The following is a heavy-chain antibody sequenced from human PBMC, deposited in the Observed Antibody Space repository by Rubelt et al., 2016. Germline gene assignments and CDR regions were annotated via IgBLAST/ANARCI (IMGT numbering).Heavy chain of an antibody. CDR1: GFTFSSYD. D-gene: IGHD2-15*01. J-gene: IGHJ4*02. V-gene: IGHV3-13*01. CDR2: IGTAGDT. Sequence: EVQLVESGGGLVQPGGSLRLSCAASGFTFSSYDMHWVRQATGKGLEWVSAIGTAGDTYYPGSVKGRFTISRENAKNSLYLQMNSLRAEDTAVYYCAKGRLYSGVAYFDAWGQGALVTVSS. CDR3: AKGRLYSGVAYFDA.